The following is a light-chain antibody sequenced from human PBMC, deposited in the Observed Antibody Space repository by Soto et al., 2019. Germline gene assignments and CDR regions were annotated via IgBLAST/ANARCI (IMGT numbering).Light chain of an antibody. CDR1: QGVSTY. J-gene: IGKJ2*01. V-gene: IGKV3-11*01. CDR2: DAS. Sequence: EIVLTQSPATLSLSPGERATLSCRASQGVSTYVAWYQHKPGQAPRLLIYDASNRATGIPARFSGSGSGTDFTLTISSLEPEDFAVYYCQQRSNWPYTFGQGTKLEIQ. CDR3: QQRSNWPYT.